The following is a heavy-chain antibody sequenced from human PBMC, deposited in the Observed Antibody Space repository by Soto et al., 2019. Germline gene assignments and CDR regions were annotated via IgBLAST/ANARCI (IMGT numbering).Heavy chain of an antibody. J-gene: IGHJ4*02. CDR2: ISYDGSHP. D-gene: IGHD1-26*01. V-gene: IGHV3-30*18. CDR1: GFTFTTYG. Sequence: QVQLVDSGGGVVQPGRSLRLSCAASGFTFTTYGMHWVRRAPGKGLEWVAVISYDGSHPYYADSVKGRFTISRDNSKNTLYLQINSLRAEDTAVYYCAKERTYSVASGFDYWGRGTLVTVSS. CDR3: AKERTYSVASGFDY.